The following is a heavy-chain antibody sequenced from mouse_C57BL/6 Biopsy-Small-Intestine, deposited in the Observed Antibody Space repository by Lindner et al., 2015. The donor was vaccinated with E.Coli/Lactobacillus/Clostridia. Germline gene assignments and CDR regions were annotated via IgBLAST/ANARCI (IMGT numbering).Heavy chain of an antibody. D-gene: IGHD2-2*01. CDR1: GYAFTNYL. CDR2: INPGSGGT. J-gene: IGHJ2*01. CDR3: ASYGYDFDY. Sequence: VQLQEFGAELVRPGTSVKVSCKASGYAFTNYLIEWVKQRPGQGLEWIGVINPGSGGTNYNEKFKGKATLTADKSSSTAYMQLSSLTSEDSAVYFCASYGYDFDYWGQGTTLTVSS. V-gene: IGHV1-54*01.